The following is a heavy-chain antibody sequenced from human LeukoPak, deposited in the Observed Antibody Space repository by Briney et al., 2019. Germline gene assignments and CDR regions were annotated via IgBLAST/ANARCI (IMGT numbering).Heavy chain of an antibody. Sequence: GGSLRLSCAASGFTLSSYAMHWVRQAPGKGLEWVAVVSYDGSNRFYADSVKGRFTISRDNAKNTLYLQMTSLRAEDTAIYYCVRDGDVYNFDHWGQGTLVTVSS. CDR2: VSYDGSNR. CDR3: VRDGDVYNFDH. CDR1: GFTLSSYA. J-gene: IGHJ4*02. D-gene: IGHD5-24*01. V-gene: IGHV3-30*04.